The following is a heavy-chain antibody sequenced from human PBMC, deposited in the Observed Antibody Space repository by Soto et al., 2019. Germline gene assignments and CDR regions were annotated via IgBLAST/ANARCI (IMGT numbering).Heavy chain of an antibody. D-gene: IGHD2-8*01. CDR1: GFSFSDSF. CDR2: VNPSGDRR. V-gene: IGHV1-46*01. Sequence: ASAKVSWKESGFSFSDSFMRRVRQVPGQGLERMGMVNPSGDRRHYAQKLQGRVTMTTDTSTSTAYMELRSLSSDNTAVYYCARGNERDRFDYWGQGTLVTVSS. CDR3: ARGNERDRFDY. J-gene: IGHJ4*02.